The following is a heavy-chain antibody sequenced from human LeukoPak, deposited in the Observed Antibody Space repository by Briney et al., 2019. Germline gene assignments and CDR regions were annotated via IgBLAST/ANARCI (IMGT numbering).Heavy chain of an antibody. CDR3: ARGRSITILRGVAISDGFDI. CDR2: IDTTTSYK. CDR1: GFTFSNAW. D-gene: IGHD3-10*01. J-gene: IGHJ3*02. V-gene: IGHV3-21*01. Sequence: PGGSLRLSCAAPGFTFSNAWMSWVRQAPGKGLEWVSFIDTTTSYKYYADSVKGRFTISRDNAKNSLYLQMNSLRADDTAFYYCARGRSITILRGVAISDGFDIWGQGTMVTVSS.